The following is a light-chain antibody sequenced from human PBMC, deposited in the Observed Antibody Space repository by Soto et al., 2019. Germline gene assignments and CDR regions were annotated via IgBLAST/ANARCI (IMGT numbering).Light chain of an antibody. CDR2: DVS. V-gene: IGLV2-11*01. Sequence: QSALTQPRSVSGSPGQSVTISCIGTSSDVGGYNFVSWYQQHPGKAPKVMMHDVSERPSGVPDRFSGSKSGNTASLTISGLQAEDEADYYCCSYAGSYTGVFGGGTKLTVL. CDR1: SSDVGGYNF. CDR3: CSYAGSYTGV. J-gene: IGLJ3*02.